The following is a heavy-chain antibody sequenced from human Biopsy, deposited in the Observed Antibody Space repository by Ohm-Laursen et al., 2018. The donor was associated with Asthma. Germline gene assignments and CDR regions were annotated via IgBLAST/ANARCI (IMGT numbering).Heavy chain of an antibody. D-gene: IGHD3-3*02. Sequence: SLRLSCTASGFTFGDYWMSWVRQVPGRGLEWVANIKHDGSENNHVDSLEGRFTISRDNAKNSLYLQMNSLGAEGTAVYYCARTFHFWSPYHAEHYQLWGQGTLATVSS. V-gene: IGHV3-7*01. CDR3: ARTFHFWSPYHAEHYQL. CDR1: GFTFGDYW. CDR2: IKHDGSEN. J-gene: IGHJ1*01.